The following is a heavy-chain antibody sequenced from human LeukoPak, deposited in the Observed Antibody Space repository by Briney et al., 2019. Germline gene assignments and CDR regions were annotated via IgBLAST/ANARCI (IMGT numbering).Heavy chain of an antibody. J-gene: IGHJ4*02. CDR1: GYTFTGYY. D-gene: IGHD4-17*01. Sequence: GASVTVSCKPSGYTFTGYYLHWVRQAPGQGLEWMGWVNPNSGGTNYAKRFEGRVTMTRDTSISTAYMELSRLTSDDTAAYYCARARSVTWTFSYFDYWGRGTLVTVSS. CDR3: ARARSVTWTFSYFDY. V-gene: IGHV1-2*02. CDR2: VNPNSGGT.